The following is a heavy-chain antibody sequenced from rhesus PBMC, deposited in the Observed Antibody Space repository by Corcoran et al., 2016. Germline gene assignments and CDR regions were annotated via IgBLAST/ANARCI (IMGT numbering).Heavy chain of an antibody. J-gene: IGHJ4*01. Sequence: QVQLQESGPGLVKPSETLSLTCAVSGGSFGGYYWGWIRQPPGKGLEWIGYISGSSGRTDYNPSLKSRVTISTDTSKNQFSLKLSSVTAADTAVYYCAREQLVHFDYWGQGVLVTVSS. V-gene: IGHV4-165*01. CDR2: ISGSSGRT. CDR1: GGSFGGYY. D-gene: IGHD6-13*01. CDR3: AREQLVHFDY.